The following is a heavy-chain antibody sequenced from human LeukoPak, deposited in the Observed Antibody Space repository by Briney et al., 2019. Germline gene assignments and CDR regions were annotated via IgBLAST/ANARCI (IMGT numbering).Heavy chain of an antibody. CDR3: ARVLTGGVTAIRAFDI. CDR1: GYTFTSYA. D-gene: IGHD2-21*02. Sequence: ASVKVSCKASGYTFTSYAMHWVRQAPGQRLEWMGWINAGNGNTKYSQKFQGRVTITRDTSASTAYMELSSLRSEDTAVYYCARVLTGGVTAIRAFDIWGQGTMVTVSS. CDR2: INAGNGNT. V-gene: IGHV1-3*01. J-gene: IGHJ3*02.